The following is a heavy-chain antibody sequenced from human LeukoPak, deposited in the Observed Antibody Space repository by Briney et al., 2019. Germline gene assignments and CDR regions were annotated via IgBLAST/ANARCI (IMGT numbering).Heavy chain of an antibody. V-gene: IGHV3-23*01. J-gene: IGHJ4*02. CDR1: GFTFNSYG. CDR2: ISGSGGST. CDR3: AEAYGDYPPGTVDF. D-gene: IGHD4-17*01. Sequence: GGSLRLSCAASGFTFNSYGMSWVRQAPGKGPEWVSAISGSGGSTYYADSVKGRFTISRDNSKNTLYQQMTSLRAEDTAVYYCAEAYGDYPPGTVDFWGQGTLVTVSS.